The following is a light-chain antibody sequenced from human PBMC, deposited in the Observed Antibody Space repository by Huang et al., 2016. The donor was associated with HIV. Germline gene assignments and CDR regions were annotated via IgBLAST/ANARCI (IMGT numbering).Light chain of an antibody. CDR2: KTS. V-gene: IGKV1-5*03. CDR1: QTIGSS. Sequence: DIQMTQSPSTLSASVGDRVTIACRASQTIGSSLAWYRHEPGQAPNVLIYKTSTLESGVPSRFSGTGSGTEFTLTISSLQPDDSATYYYQQYNTYSPWTFGQGTKVEI. J-gene: IGKJ1*01. CDR3: QQYNTYSPWT.